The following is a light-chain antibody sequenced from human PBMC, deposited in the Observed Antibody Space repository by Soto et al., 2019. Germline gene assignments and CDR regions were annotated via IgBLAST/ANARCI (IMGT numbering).Light chain of an antibody. Sequence: DIQVTHSPTAMAASLGSRCTITCRASQGISNSLAWFQQKPGRVPKRLIYGASTLQSWAPSRFSGSGSGPEFTLTISSLQHDDFATYYCQHNWTFGQGTKVDIK. CDR2: GAS. CDR3: QHNWT. CDR1: QGISNS. V-gene: IGKV1-17*03. J-gene: IGKJ1*01.